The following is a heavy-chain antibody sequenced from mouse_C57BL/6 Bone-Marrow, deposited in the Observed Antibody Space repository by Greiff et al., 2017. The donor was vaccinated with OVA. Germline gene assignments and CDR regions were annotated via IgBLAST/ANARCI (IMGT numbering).Heavy chain of an antibody. D-gene: IGHD2-4*01. CDR2: IYPRSGNT. V-gene: IGHV1-81*01. Sequence: QVQLKQSGAELARPGASVKLSCKASGYTFTSYGISWVKQRTGQGLEWIGEIYPRSGNTYYNEKFKGKATLTADKSSSTAYMELRSLTSEDSAVYFCAAGGLRPWFAYWGQGTLVTVSA. J-gene: IGHJ3*01. CDR3: AAGGLRPWFAY. CDR1: GYTFTSYG.